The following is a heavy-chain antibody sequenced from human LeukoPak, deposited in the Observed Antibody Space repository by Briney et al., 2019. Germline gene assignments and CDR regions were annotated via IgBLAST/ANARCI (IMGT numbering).Heavy chain of an antibody. J-gene: IGHJ4*02. Sequence: ASVKVSCKASGYTFTDYYMHWVRQAPGQGFEWMGWINPNDGDTNYAQKFQGRVTMTRDTSISTAHMEVSRLRSDDTAVYYCARANFLYCSSTTCLSDYWGQGTLVTVSS. CDR3: ARANFLYCSSTTCLSDY. CDR2: INPNDGDT. D-gene: IGHD2-2*01. CDR1: GYTFTDYY. V-gene: IGHV1-2*02.